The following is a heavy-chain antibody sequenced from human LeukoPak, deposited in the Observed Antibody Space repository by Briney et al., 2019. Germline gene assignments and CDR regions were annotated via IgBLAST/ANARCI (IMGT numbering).Heavy chain of an antibody. Sequence: PGGSLRLSCAASGFIFSSYAMRWVRQAPGTGLEWISTISGSGGSTYYADSVKGRFTISRDNSKNTVYPQMNSLRAEDTAVYYCAKDRSCTNDVCHGDFDYWGQGTLVTVSS. J-gene: IGHJ4*02. CDR3: AKDRSCTNDVCHGDFDY. D-gene: IGHD2-8*01. V-gene: IGHV3-23*01. CDR2: ISGSGGST. CDR1: GFIFSSYA.